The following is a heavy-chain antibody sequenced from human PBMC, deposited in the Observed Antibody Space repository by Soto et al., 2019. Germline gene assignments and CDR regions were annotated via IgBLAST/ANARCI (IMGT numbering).Heavy chain of an antibody. V-gene: IGHV4-59*01. D-gene: IGHD4-17*01. CDR2: ISYSGST. CDR1: GGSISSYY. Sequence: SETLSLTCTVSGGSISSYYWIWIRQPPGKGLEWIGYISYSGSTNYNSSLKSRPTISVDTSKNQFSLKLRSVTAADTAVYYCARASPYGDYALDYWGQGTLVTVSS. CDR3: ARASPYGDYALDY. J-gene: IGHJ4*02.